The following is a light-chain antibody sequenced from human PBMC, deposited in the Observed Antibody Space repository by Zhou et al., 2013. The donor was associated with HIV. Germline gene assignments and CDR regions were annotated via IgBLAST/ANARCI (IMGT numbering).Light chain of an antibody. CDR2: GAS. J-gene: IGKJ1*01. CDR3: QQYYNYSRT. Sequence: DIQMTQSPSSLSASVGDRVTITCRASQGITNSLAWYQQTPGKAPKLLVYGASRLESGVPSRFSGSGSGTEFSLTISGLQPDDFATYYCQQYYNYSRTFGQGTKVE. V-gene: IGKV1-NL1*01. CDR1: QGITNS.